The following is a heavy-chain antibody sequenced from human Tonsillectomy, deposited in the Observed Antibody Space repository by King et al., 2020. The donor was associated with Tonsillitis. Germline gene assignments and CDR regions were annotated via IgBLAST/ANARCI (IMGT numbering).Heavy chain of an antibody. V-gene: IGHV3-15*01. CDR3: TTGVAAAAVSIDY. J-gene: IGHJ4*02. CDR2: IKSKTDGGTT. D-gene: IGHD6-13*01. Sequence: QLVQSGGGLVKPGGSLRLSCAVSGFTFSNAWMSWVRQAPGKGLEWVGRIKSKTDGGTTDYAAPVRGRFTTSRDDSKNTLYLQMYSLKTEDTAVYYCTTGVAAAAVSIDYWGQGTLVTVSS. CDR1: GFTFSNAW.